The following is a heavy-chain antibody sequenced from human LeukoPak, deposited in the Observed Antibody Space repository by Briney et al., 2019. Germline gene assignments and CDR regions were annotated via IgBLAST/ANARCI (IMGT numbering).Heavy chain of an antibody. CDR2: IYPGDSDT. D-gene: IGHD3-9*01. Sequence: GESLKISCKGSGYSFTSYWIGWVRQMPGKGLEWMGIIYPGDSDTRYSPSFQGQVTISADKSISTAYLQWSSLKALDTAMYYCARQGYDILTGYYYNDYWGQGTLVTVSS. V-gene: IGHV5-51*01. CDR3: ARQGYDILTGYYYNDY. CDR1: GYSFTSYW. J-gene: IGHJ4*02.